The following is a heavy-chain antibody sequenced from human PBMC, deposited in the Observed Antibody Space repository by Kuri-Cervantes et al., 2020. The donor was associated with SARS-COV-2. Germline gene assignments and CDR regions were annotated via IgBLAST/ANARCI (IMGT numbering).Heavy chain of an antibody. D-gene: IGHD2-2*01. J-gene: IGHJ4*02. V-gene: IGHV4-34*01. CDR3: ASATSFTSIYYYFDS. CDR1: GGSFSGYY. CDR2: INHSGST. Sequence: SQTLSLTCAVYGGSFSGYYWSWIRQPPGKGLEWIGEINHSGSTNYNPSLKSRVTISVDTSKNQFSLKLSSVTPADTAVYYCASATSFTSIYYYFDSWGQGNLVTVSS.